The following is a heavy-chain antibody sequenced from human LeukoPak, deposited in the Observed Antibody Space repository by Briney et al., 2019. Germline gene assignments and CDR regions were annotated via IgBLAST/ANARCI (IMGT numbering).Heavy chain of an antibody. J-gene: IGHJ4*02. Sequence: SETLSLTCTVSGGSISSGDYYWSWIRQPPGKGLECIGYIYYSGSTYYNPSLKSRVTISVDTSKNQFSLKLSSVTAADTAVYYCARDGYDFWSGYYRFDYWGQGTLVTVSS. CDR3: ARDGYDFWSGYYRFDY. V-gene: IGHV4-30-4*01. CDR1: GGSISSGDYY. D-gene: IGHD3-3*01. CDR2: IYYSGST.